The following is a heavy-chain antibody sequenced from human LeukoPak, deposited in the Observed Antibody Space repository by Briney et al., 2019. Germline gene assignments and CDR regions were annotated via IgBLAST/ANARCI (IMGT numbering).Heavy chain of an antibody. V-gene: IGHV4-39*01. CDR1: GGSISTSSYY. J-gene: IGHJ4*02. CDR2: MYYSGTT. CDR3: ARHHIGLNIAARSPLGY. D-gene: IGHD6-6*01. Sequence: PSETLSLTCTVSGGSISTSSYYWGWIRQPPGKGLEWIGSMYYSGTTYYNASLKSRVTISVDTSKNQFSLKLSSVTAADTAVYYCARHHIGLNIAARSPLGYWGQGTLVTVSS.